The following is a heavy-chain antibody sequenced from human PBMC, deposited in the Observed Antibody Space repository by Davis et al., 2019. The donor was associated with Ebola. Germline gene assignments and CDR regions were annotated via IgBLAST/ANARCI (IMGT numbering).Heavy chain of an antibody. CDR1: GYTFTNHA. D-gene: IGHD5-18*01. J-gene: IGHJ4*02. CDR2: IDTNTGNP. V-gene: IGHV7-4-1*02. CDR3: VRGDRGYSYGYDC. Sequence: AASVKVSCKASGYTFTNHAISWVRQTPGQGLEWMGWIDTNTGNPTYAQDFTGRFVFSLDSSVSTAYLQITSLQAEDTALYYCVRGDRGYSYGYDCWGQGTQVTVSS.